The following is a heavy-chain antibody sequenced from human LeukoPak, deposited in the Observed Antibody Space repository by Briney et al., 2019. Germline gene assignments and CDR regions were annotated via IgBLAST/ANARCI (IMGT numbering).Heavy chain of an antibody. CDR1: GYTFTSYG. CDR3: ARDKMQQSTEGSNFDH. D-gene: IGHD6-13*01. V-gene: IGHV1-18*01. Sequence: GASVKVSCKASGYTFTSYGISWVRQAPGQGLEWMGWISAYNGNTNYAQKLQGRVTMTTDTSTSTAYMELRSLRSDDTAVYYCARDKMQQSTEGSNFDHWGQGTLVTVSS. J-gene: IGHJ4*02. CDR2: ISAYNGNT.